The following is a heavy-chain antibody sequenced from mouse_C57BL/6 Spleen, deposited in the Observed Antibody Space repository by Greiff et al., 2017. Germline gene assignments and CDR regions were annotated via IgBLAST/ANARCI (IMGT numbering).Heavy chain of an antibody. CDR1: GFTFSSYA. CDR3: AREATVVATNPFDY. CDR2: ISDGGSYT. Sequence: EVKLMESGGGLVKPGGSLKLSCAASGFTFSSYAMSWVRQTPEKRLEWVATISDGGSYTYYPDNVKGRFTISRDNAKNNLYLQMSHLKSEDTAMYYCAREATVVATNPFDYWGQGTTLTVSS. J-gene: IGHJ2*01. D-gene: IGHD1-1*01. V-gene: IGHV5-4*01.